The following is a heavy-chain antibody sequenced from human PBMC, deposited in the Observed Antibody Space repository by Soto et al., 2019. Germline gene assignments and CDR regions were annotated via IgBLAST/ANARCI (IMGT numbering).Heavy chain of an antibody. CDR2: IYYSGST. Sequence: SETLSLTCTVSGGSISSGGYYWSWIRQHPGKGLEWIGYIYYSGSTYYNPSLKSRVTISVDTSKNQFSLKLSSVTAADTAVYYCARAADYGVYRHDAFDIWGQGTMVTVSS. V-gene: IGHV4-31*03. CDR1: GGSISSGGYY. D-gene: IGHD4-17*01. CDR3: ARAADYGVYRHDAFDI. J-gene: IGHJ3*02.